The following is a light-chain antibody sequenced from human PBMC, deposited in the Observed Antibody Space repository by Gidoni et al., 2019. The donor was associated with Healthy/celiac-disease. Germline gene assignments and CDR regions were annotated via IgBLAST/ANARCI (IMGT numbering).Light chain of an antibody. CDR2: DVS. Sequence: QSALTQPASVSGSPGQSITISCTGTSSDVGGYNYVSWYQKHPGKAPKLMIYDVSNRPSGVSNRFSGSMSGNTASLTISGLQAEDEADYYCSSYTSSSTWVFGGGTKLTVL. CDR3: SSYTSSSTWV. J-gene: IGLJ3*02. CDR1: SSDVGGYNY. V-gene: IGLV2-14*01.